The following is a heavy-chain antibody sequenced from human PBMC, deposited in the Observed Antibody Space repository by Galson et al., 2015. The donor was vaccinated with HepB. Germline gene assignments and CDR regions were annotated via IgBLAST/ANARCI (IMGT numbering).Heavy chain of an antibody. Sequence: SLRLSCAASGHTFSDFGMFSDLGMHWVRQAPGKRLVWVVVTWPDGGKKFYADSVTGRVTISRDNSKNTLYLEMNSLRAEDTAVYYCTRDAHGDAGMGGGMDVWGQETTVTVSS. J-gene: IGHJ6*02. V-gene: IGHV3-33*01. CDR2: TWPDGGKK. CDR1: GHTFSDFG. D-gene: IGHD4-17*01. CDR3: TRDAHGDAGMGGGMDV.